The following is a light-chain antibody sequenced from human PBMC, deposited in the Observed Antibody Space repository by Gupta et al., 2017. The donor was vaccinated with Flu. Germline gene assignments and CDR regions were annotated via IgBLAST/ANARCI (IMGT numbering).Light chain of an antibody. CDR2: WAS. CDR3: QQDNSTPRT. V-gene: IGKV4-1*01. CDR1: QSGLYSSNNKNY. J-gene: IGKJ2*02. Sequence: SLGERATIDCKSSQSGLYSSNNKNYLAWYQQKPGQPPKLLIYWASTRECGVPDRFSGSGSGTDFTLTISSLQAEDVAVYYCQQDNSTPRTFGQGTKVEIK.